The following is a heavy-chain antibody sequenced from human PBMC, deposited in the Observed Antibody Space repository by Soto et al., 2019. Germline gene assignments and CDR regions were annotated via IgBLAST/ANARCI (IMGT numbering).Heavy chain of an antibody. CDR1: GYTFASYA. V-gene: IGHV1-18*01. CDR3: ARDPPPPDY. CDR2: ISAYNGNT. J-gene: IGHJ4*02. Sequence: QVQLVQSGAEVKKPGASVKVSCKASGYTFASYAISWMRQAPGQGLERMGWISAYNGNTNYAQNLQGRVTMSTDTSTITAYMELRSLRSDDTAVYYCARDPPPPDYWGQGTLVTVSS.